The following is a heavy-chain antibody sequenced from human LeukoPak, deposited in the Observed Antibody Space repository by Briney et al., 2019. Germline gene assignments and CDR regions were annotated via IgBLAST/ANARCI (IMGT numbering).Heavy chain of an antibody. J-gene: IGHJ4*02. V-gene: IGHV1-46*01. CDR3: ARYRNYYDSSGYYPFDY. Sequence: GASVKVSCKASGYTFTSYYMHWVRQAPGQGLEWMGIINPSGGSTSYAQKFQGRVTMTRDTSTSTVYMELSSLRSEDTAVYYCARYRNYYDSSGYYPFDYWGQGTLVTVSS. CDR1: GYTFTSYY. CDR2: INPSGGST. D-gene: IGHD3-22*01.